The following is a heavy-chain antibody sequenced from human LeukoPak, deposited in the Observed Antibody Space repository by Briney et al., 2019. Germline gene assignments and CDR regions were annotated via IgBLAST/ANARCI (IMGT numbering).Heavy chain of an antibody. V-gene: IGHV3-33*01. CDR2: IWYDGSNK. D-gene: IGHD3-22*01. J-gene: IGHJ4*02. Sequence: GGSLRLSCAASGFTFSSYGMHWVRQAPGKGLEWVAVIWYDGSNKYYADSVKGRFTISRDNSKNTLYLQMNSLRAEDTAVYYCAREYYDSSGYQYYFDCWGQGTLVTVSS. CDR3: AREYYDSSGYQYYFDC. CDR1: GFTFSSYG.